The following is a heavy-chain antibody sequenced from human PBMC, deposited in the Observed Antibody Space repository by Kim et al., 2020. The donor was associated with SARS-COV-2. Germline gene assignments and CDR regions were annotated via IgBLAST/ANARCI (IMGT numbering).Heavy chain of an antibody. J-gene: IGHJ4*02. D-gene: IGHD4-17*01. CDR3: YGDYAMGDY. Sequence: GMTYYADSGRGRFTISRDTSKNTLYLQMNSLRAEDKAVYYCYGDYAMGDYWGQGTLVTVSS. CDR2: GMT. V-gene: IGHV3-23*01.